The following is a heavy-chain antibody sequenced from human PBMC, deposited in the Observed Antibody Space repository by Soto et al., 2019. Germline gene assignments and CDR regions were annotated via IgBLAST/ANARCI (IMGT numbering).Heavy chain of an antibody. CDR1: GGTLSSYT. V-gene: IGHV1-69*02. D-gene: IGHD2-15*01. CDR3: ARSNGYCSGASCPDFDY. CDR2: IIPNLGIT. J-gene: IGHJ4*02. Sequence: QVQLVQSGAEVKKPGSSVKVSCKASGGTLSSYTFSWVRQAPGQGLEWMGRIIPNLGITNYAQKFQGRVTIIVDKSKSRAYMERSSLRSEDTAVYCCARSNGYCSGASCPDFDYWGQGTLVTVSS.